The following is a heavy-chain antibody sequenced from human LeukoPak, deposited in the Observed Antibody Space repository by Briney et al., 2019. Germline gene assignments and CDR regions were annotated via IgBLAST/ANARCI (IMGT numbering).Heavy chain of an antibody. J-gene: IGHJ3*02. V-gene: IGHV3-7*04. D-gene: IGHD6-13*01. CDR3: ARDWQWQQLDGDAFDI. CDR2: IKQDGSEK. CDR1: GFTFSGSW. Sequence: GGSLRLSCADPGFTFSGSWMSWVRQAPGKGLEWVANIKQDGSEKYYVDSVKGRFTISRDNAKNSLFLQMNSLRAEDTAVYYCARDWQWQQLDGDAFDIWGQGTMVTVSS.